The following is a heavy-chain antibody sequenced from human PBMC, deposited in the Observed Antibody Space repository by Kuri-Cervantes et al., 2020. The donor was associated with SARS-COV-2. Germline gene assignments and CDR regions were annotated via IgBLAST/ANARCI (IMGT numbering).Heavy chain of an antibody. Sequence: GESLKISCAASGFTFSNAWMSWVRQAPGKGLEWVSAISGSGGSTYYADSVKGRFTISRDNSKNSLYLQMNSLRDEDTAVYYCARGYCSGGSCLVDYWGQGTLVTVSS. CDR3: ARGYCSGGSCLVDY. CDR2: ISGSGGST. CDR1: GFTFSNAW. V-gene: IGHV3-23*01. D-gene: IGHD2-15*01. J-gene: IGHJ4*02.